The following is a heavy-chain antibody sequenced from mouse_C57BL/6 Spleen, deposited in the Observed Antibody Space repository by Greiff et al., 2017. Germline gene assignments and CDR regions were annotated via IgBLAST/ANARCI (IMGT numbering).Heavy chain of an antibody. D-gene: IGHD1-1*01. CDR3: AHYGSSYEAY. V-gene: IGHV3-6*01. CDR2: ISYDGSN. CDR1: GYSITSGYY. Sequence: EVQRVESGPGLVKPSQSLSLTCSVTGYSITSGYYWNWIRQFPGNKLEWMGYISYDGSNNYNPSLKNRISITRDTSKNQFFLKLNSVTTEDTATYYCAHYGSSYEAYWGQGTTLTVSS. J-gene: IGHJ2*01.